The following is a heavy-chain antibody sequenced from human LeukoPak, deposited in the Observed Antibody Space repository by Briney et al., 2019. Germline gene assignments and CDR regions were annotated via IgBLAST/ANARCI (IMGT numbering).Heavy chain of an antibody. Sequence: PSETLSLTCTVSGASISSYYWSWIRQPPGKGLEWIGYICSSGSTNYNPSLKSRVTISGDTSKNQFSLKLSSMTAADTAVYYCARDFYVGSGSYYIGYWGQGTLVTVSS. CDR2: ICSSGST. V-gene: IGHV4-4*08. D-gene: IGHD3-10*01. CDR3: ARDFYVGSGSYYIGY. CDR1: GASISSYY. J-gene: IGHJ4*02.